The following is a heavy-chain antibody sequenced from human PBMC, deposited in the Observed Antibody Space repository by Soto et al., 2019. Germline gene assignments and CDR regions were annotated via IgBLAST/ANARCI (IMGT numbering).Heavy chain of an antibody. CDR3: ARTAGITIFGAVPSLHYGMDV. CDR2: IYPGDSDT. J-gene: IGHJ6*02. Sequence: PGASLKISCKGSGYSFARHWIAWVRQMPGKGLELMGVIYPGDSDTEYSPSFQGRVTISADTSINTALLHWRGLRASDTAKYHCARTAGITIFGAVPSLHYGMDVWGQGTTVTVSS. CDR1: GYSFARHW. D-gene: IGHD3-3*01. V-gene: IGHV5-51*01.